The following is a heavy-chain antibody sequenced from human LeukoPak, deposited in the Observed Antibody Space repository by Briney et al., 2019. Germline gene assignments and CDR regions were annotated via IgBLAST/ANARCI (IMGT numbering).Heavy chain of an antibody. D-gene: IGHD3-22*01. Sequence: GESLKISCKGSGYSFTTNWIGWVRQMPGKGLEWMGIIYPGDSDIRYSPSFQGQVTISADKSISTAYLQWSSLKASDTAMYYFAGRREYSYDSSGYNNWFDPWGQGTLVTVSS. J-gene: IGHJ5*02. CDR1: GYSFTTNW. CDR3: AGRREYSYDSSGYNNWFDP. CDR2: IYPGDSDI. V-gene: IGHV5-51*01.